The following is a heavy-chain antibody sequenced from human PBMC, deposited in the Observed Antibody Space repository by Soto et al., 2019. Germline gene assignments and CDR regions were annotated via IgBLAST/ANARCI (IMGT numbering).Heavy chain of an antibody. CDR1: GFTFSSYA. J-gene: IGHJ4*02. CDR3: AKAHRQLVSLSYFDY. CDR2: ISGSGGST. Sequence: SLRLSCAASGFTFSSYAMSWVRQAPGKGLEWVSAISGSGGSTYYADSVKGRFTISRDNSKNTLYLQMNSLRAEDTAVYYCAKAHRQLVSLSYFDYWGQGTLVTVSS. V-gene: IGHV3-23*01. D-gene: IGHD6-6*01.